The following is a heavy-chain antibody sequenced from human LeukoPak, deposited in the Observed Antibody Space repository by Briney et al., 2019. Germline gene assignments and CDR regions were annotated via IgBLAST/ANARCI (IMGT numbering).Heavy chain of an antibody. CDR2: ISSSSSYI. CDR3: ARDEIEYGWSWFDP. D-gene: IGHD6-19*01. CDR1: GFTFSSYS. J-gene: IGHJ5*02. V-gene: IGHV3-21*01. Sequence: KPGGSLRLSCAASGFTFSSYSMNWVRQAPGKGLEWVSSISSSSSYIYYADSVKGRFTISRDNAKNSLYLQMNSLRAEDTAVYYCARDEIEYGWSWFDPWGQGTLVTVSS.